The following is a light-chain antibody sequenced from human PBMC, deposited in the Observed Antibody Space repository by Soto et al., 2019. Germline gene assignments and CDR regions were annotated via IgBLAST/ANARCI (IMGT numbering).Light chain of an antibody. Sequence: QTVVTQEPSFSVSPGRTVTLTCGLNSGSVSTSYFPSWYQQTPGQAPRTLIYSTNTRSSGVPDRFSGSILGNKAALTITGAQVDDESDYYCVLYMGSGIWVFGGGTKLTVL. V-gene: IGLV8-61*01. J-gene: IGLJ3*02. CDR3: VLYMGSGIWV. CDR2: STN. CDR1: SGSVSTSYF.